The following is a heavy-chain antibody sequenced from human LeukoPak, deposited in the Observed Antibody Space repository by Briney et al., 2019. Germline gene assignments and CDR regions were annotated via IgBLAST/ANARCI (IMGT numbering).Heavy chain of an antibody. CDR1: GFTFSSYW. V-gene: IGHV3-7*03. J-gene: IGHJ3*02. CDR2: IKQDGSEK. CDR3: AKMTTVTSNRRDAFDI. D-gene: IGHD4-17*01. Sequence: GGSLRLSRAASGFTFSSYWMSWVRQAPGKGLEWVANIKQDGSEKYYVDSVKGRFTISRDNAKNTLYLQMNSLRAEDTAVYYCAKMTTVTSNRRDAFDIWGQGTMVTVSS.